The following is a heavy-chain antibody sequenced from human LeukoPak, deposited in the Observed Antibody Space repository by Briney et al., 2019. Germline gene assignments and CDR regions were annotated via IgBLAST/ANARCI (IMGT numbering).Heavy chain of an antibody. V-gene: IGHV1-8*01. CDR2: MNPKSGNT. Sequence: ASVKVSCKASGYTFSSYDINWVRQATGQGLEWMGWMNPKSGNTGYAQKFQGRVTMTRNTSISTAYMELSSLRSEDTAVYYCARSSYYYGSGSHTRFAYWGQGTLVTVSS. CDR3: ARSSYYYGSGSHTRFAY. D-gene: IGHD3-10*01. J-gene: IGHJ4*02. CDR1: GYTFSSYD.